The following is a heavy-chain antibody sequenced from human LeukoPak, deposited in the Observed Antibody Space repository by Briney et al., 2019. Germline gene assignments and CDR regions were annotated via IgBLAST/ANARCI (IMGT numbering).Heavy chain of an antibody. J-gene: IGHJ4*02. V-gene: IGHV3-64D*09. D-gene: IGHD2-15*01. Sequence: GGSLRLSCSASGFTFSSYAMHWVRQAPGKGLEYVSTISSNGGSTYYADSVKGRFTISRDNSKNTLYLQMSSLRAEDTAVYHCVKGGVVVVAAPEYWGQGTLVTVSS. CDR3: VKGGVVVVAAPEY. CDR2: ISSNGGST. CDR1: GFTFSSYA.